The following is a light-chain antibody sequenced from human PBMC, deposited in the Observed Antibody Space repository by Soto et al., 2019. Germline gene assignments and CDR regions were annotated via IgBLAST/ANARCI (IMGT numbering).Light chain of an antibody. V-gene: IGLV7-46*01. J-gene: IGLJ3*02. CDR1: TGAVTSGHY. CDR3: LLSYSGGPV. Sequence: QAVVTQEPSLTVSPGGTVTLTCDSSTGAVTSGHYPYWFQQKPGQAPRTLIYDTNNKHSWTPARFSGSLLGGKAALTLSGAQPEDEADCFCLLSYSGGPVFGGGTKLTVL. CDR2: DTN.